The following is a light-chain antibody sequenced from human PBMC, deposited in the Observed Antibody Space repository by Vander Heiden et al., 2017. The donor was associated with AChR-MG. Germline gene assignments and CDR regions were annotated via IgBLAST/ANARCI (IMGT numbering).Light chain of an antibody. CDR3: QQGSTSLT. CDR1: QSVNSY. V-gene: IGKV3-11*01. J-gene: IGKJ4*01. Sequence: EIVLTQSPVTLSLSPGDRATLSCRASQSVNSYLAWYQQKPGQAPRLLIYDASNRATGIPARFSGSGSGTDFNLTINNLEPEDFAVYYCQQGSTSLTFGGGIKVEIK. CDR2: DAS.